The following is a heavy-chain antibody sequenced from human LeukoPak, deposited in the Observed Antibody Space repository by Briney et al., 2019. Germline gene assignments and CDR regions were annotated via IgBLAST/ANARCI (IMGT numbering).Heavy chain of an antibody. Sequence: SETLSLTCTLSGGSISSYYWSWIRQPPGKGLEWIGYIYYSGSTNYNPSLKSRVTISVDTSKNQFSLKLSSVTAADTAVYYCARARSGYDILTGYKYNWFDPWGQGTLVTVSS. CDR2: IYYSGST. CDR3: ARARSGYDILTGYKYNWFDP. V-gene: IGHV4-59*01. CDR1: GGSISSYY. D-gene: IGHD3-9*01. J-gene: IGHJ5*02.